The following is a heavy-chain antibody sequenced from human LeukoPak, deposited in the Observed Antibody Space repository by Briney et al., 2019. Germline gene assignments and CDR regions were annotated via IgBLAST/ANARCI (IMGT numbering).Heavy chain of an antibody. CDR1: GFTFSSYA. V-gene: IGHV3-23*01. Sequence: PGGSLRLSCAASGFTFSSYAMSWVRQAPGKGLEWVSAISGSGGSTYYADSVKGRFTISRDNSKNTLYLQMNSLRAEDTAVYYCVTAMVADDASDIWGQGTMVTVSS. J-gene: IGHJ3*02. CDR3: VTAMVADDASDI. CDR2: ISGSGGST. D-gene: IGHD5-18*01.